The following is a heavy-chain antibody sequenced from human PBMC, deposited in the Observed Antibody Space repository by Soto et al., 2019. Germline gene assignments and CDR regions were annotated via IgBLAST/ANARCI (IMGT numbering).Heavy chain of an antibody. V-gene: IGHV1-69*06. J-gene: IGHJ5*02. Sequence: SVKVSCKASGGTLSSYAISWVRQAPGQGLEWMGGIIPIFGTANYAQKFQGRVTITADKSTSTAYMELSSLRSEDTAVYYCAGGPVSAIMVRGGGVLDLWGQGTLVTVSS. CDR1: GGTLSSYA. CDR2: IIPIFGTA. D-gene: IGHD3-10*01. CDR3: AGGPVSAIMVRGGGVLDL.